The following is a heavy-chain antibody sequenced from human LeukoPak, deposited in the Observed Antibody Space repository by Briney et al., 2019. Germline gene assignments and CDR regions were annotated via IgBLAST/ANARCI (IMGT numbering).Heavy chain of an antibody. CDR1: GGTFSSYA. D-gene: IGHD4-17*01. CDR2: IIPIFGTA. Sequence: GASVKVSCKASGGTFSSYAISWVRQAPGQGLEWMGGIIPIFGTANYAQKFQGRVTITADKSTSTAYMELSSLRSEDTAVYYCAMGDYGATKTAFDIWGQGTMVTVSS. J-gene: IGHJ3*02. CDR3: AMGDYGATKTAFDI. V-gene: IGHV1-69*06.